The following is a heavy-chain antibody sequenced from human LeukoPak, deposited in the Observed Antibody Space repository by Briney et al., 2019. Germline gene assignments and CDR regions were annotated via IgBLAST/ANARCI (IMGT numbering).Heavy chain of an antibody. D-gene: IGHD3-10*01. V-gene: IGHV3-23*01. CDR3: AKRGVVIRGLLVIGYHQEAYHYDF. CDR2: ISERGGST. J-gene: IGHJ4*02. Sequence: GGSLRLSCVVSGISLSNYAMTWVRQAPGKGLEWVSYISERGGSTTYADSVKGRFTISRDTSLNALYLQMNNLRAEDTAVYFCAKRGVVIRGLLVIGYHQEAYHYDFWGQGVLVTVSS. CDR1: GISLSNYA.